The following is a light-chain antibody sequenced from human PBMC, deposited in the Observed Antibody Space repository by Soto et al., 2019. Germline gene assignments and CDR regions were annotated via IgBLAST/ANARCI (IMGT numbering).Light chain of an antibody. J-gene: IGKJ1*01. Sequence: EIVLTQSPGTLSLSPGERATLSCRASQSVSSIYLAWYQQKPGQAPRLLIYGASSRATGIPDRFSGSGSGKDFTITISRMEQEDFAVYYCQQYGSPRWTFGQGTKVDI. CDR1: QSVSSIY. CDR3: QQYGSPRWT. CDR2: GAS. V-gene: IGKV3-20*01.